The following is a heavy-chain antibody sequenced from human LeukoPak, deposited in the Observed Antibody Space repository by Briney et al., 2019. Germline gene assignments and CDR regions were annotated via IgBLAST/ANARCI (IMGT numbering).Heavy chain of an antibody. CDR3: AREDSRGAIDY. CDR1: GFTFSSYW. V-gene: IGHV3-7*01. J-gene: IGHJ4*02. D-gene: IGHD3-22*01. Sequence: GGSLRLSCAASGFTFSSYWMSWVRQAPGKGLEWVANIKQDGSEKYYVDSVKGRFTTSRDNAKNSLYLQMNSLRAEDTAVYYCAREDSRGAIDYWGQGTLVTVSS. CDR2: IKQDGSEK.